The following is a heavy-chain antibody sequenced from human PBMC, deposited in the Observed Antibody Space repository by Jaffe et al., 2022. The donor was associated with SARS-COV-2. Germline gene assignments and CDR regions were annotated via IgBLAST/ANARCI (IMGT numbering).Heavy chain of an antibody. D-gene: IGHD3-10*01. Sequence: EVQLVESGGGLVQPGGSLRLSCAASGFTFSDHYMDWVRQAPGKGLEWVGRTRNKANSYTTEYAASVKGRFTISRDDSKNSLYLQMNSLKTEDTAVYYCAREGSGIRGAFDIWGQGTMVTVSS. J-gene: IGHJ3*02. CDR1: GFTFSDHY. CDR3: AREGSGIRGAFDI. V-gene: IGHV3-72*01. CDR2: TRNKANSYTT.